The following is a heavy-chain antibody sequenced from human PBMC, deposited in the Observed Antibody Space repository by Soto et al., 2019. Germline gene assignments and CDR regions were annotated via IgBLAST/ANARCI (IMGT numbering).Heavy chain of an antibody. Sequence: KGQEWVGRIKSKTDGGTTDYVAPVKGRFTISRDDSKNTLYLQMNSLKTEDTAVYYCFFFFQAEDGIRDVRSVSAFLLNRSSDL. D-gene: IGHD3-10*02. J-gene: IGHJ2*01. CDR3: FFFFQAEDGIRDVRSVSAFLLNRSSDL. V-gene: IGHV3-15*01. CDR2: IKSKTDGGTT.